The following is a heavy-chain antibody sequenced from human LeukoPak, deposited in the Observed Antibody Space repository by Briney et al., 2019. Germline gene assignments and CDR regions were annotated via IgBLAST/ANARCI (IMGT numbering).Heavy chain of an antibody. CDR3: TTRPYCSGGSCPYYYYGMDV. CDR1: GFTFSGSA. V-gene: IGHV3-73*01. J-gene: IGHJ6*02. Sequence: GGSLRLSSAASGFTFSGSAMHWVRQASGKGLEWVGRIRSKANSYATAYAASVKGRFTISRDDSKNTAYLQMNSLKTEDTAVYYCTTRPYCSGGSCPYYYYGMDVWGQGTTVTVSS. D-gene: IGHD2-15*01. CDR2: IRSKANSYAT.